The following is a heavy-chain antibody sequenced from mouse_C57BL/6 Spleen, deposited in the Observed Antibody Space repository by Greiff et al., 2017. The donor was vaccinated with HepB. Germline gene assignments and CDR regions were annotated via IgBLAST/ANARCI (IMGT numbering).Heavy chain of an antibody. V-gene: IGHV5-12*01. D-gene: IGHD2-4*01. CDR1: GFTFSDYY. J-gene: IGHJ2*01. CDR3: ARLEYDYNFGY. Sequence: EVMLVESGGGLVQPGGSLKLSCAASGFTFSDYYMSWVRQTPEKRLEWVAYISNGGGSTYYPDTVKGRFTISRDNAKNTLYLQMSRLKSEDTAMYYSARLEYDYNFGYRGQGTTLTVSS. CDR2: ISNGGGST.